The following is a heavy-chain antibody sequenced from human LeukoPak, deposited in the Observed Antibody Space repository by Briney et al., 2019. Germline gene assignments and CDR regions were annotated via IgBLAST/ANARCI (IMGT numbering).Heavy chain of an antibody. CDR3: ARDQTVGDIFFDY. CDR2: ISYDGNNK. J-gene: IGHJ4*02. Sequence: PGGSLRLSCAASGFSFSNYGIHWVRQAPGKGLEWVAVISYDGNNKYYADSVKGRFTISTDNDKNSLYLQMNSLRAEDTAVYYCARDQTVGDIFFDYWGQGTLVTVSS. CDR1: GFSFSNYG. D-gene: IGHD3-9*01. V-gene: IGHV3-30*03.